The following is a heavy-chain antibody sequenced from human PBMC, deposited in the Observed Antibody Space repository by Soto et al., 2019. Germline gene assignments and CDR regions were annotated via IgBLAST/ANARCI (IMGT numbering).Heavy chain of an antibody. Sequence: GGSLRLSCSASGFTFSSYAMSWVRQAPGKGLERDTAISGSGGSTYYADSVKGRFTISRYNSKNTLYLQMNSLRAEDTAVYYCARDDIVVVVAAMSPYNWFDPWGQGTLVTVSS. V-gene: IGHV3-23*01. CDR2: ISGSGGST. J-gene: IGHJ5*02. CDR3: ARDDIVVVVAAMSPYNWFDP. CDR1: GFTFSSYA. D-gene: IGHD2-15*01.